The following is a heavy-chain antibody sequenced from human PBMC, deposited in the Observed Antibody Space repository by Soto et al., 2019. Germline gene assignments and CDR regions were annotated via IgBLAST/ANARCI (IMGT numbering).Heavy chain of an antibody. CDR2: IDLRGTTT. J-gene: IGHJ4*02. CDR1: GFSFSDFS. Sequence: GGSLRLSCAASGFSFSDFSMSWVRRAPGKGLEWVSFIDLRGTTTYYRDSVKGRFTISKDRSKNTVYLQMNSLRVEDTAIYYCAKDRVPDAIYSLDYWGQGVLVTVSS. V-gene: IGHV3-23*03. D-gene: IGHD2-8*01. CDR3: AKDRVPDAIYSLDY.